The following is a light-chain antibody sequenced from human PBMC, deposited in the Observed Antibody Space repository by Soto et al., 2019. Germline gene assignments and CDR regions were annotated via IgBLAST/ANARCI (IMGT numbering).Light chain of an antibody. J-gene: IGLJ2*01. CDR3: VLYMGSGISGV. V-gene: IGLV8-61*01. CDR2: STN. CDR1: SGSVSANHF. Sequence: QAVVTQEPSFSVSPGGTVTLTCGLSSGSVSANHFPSWYQQTPGQAPRTLIYSTNSRSSGVPDRFSGSILGNKAALTITGAQAADESDYYCVLYMGSGISGVFGGGTKVTVL.